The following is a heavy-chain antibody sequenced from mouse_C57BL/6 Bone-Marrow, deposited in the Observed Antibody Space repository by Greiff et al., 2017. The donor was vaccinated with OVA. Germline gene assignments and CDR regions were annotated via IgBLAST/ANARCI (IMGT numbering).Heavy chain of an antibody. Sequence: EVQRVESGGGLVKPGGSLKLSCAASGFTFSSYAMSWVRQTPEKRLEWVATISDGGSYTYYPDNVKGRFTISRDNAKNNLYLQMSHLKSEDTAMYYCARDQEGITTVVATGYFDVWGTGTTVTVSS. CDR2: ISDGGSYT. CDR3: ARDQEGITTVVATGYFDV. CDR1: GFTFSSYA. V-gene: IGHV5-4*01. D-gene: IGHD1-1*01. J-gene: IGHJ1*03.